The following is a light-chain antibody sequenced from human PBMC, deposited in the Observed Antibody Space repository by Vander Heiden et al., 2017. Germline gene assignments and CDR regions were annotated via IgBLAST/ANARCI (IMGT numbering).Light chain of an antibody. J-gene: IGKJ3*01. Sequence: HFTHSPSSLSASVGERVTITCQASQDISNYLNWYQQKPGKAPKLLIYDASNLETGVPSRFSGSGSGTDFTFTISSLQPEDIATYYCQQYDNLPLTFGPGTKVDIK. V-gene: IGKV1-33*01. CDR2: DAS. CDR3: QQYDNLPLT. CDR1: QDISNY.